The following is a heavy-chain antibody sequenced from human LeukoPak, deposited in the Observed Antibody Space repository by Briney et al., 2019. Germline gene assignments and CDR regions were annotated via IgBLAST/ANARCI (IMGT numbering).Heavy chain of an antibody. D-gene: IGHD6-25*01. Sequence: SETLSLTCGVSGGSVSSTNWWTWIRQPPGKGLEWIGEVQLDGRTNFNPSLKSRLTMSVDLSENHVSLKLTSVTAADTAVYYCAREGGFYRPLDYSGQGTLVTLTS. CDR2: VQLDGRT. CDR3: AREGGFYRPLDY. J-gene: IGHJ4*02. CDR1: GGSVSSTNW. V-gene: IGHV4-4*02.